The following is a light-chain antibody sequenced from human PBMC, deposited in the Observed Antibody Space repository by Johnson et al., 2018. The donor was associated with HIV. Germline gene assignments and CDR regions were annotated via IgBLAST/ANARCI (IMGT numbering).Light chain of an antibody. J-gene: IGLJ1*01. V-gene: IGLV1-51*02. CDR3: GTWDSSLRGV. Sequence: QAVLTQPPSVSAAPGQKVTISCSGSSYNIGNNLVSWYQQLPGSAPTLLIYENNKRPSGIPDRFSGSKSGTSATLGITGLQTGDEADYYCGTWDSSLRGVFGTGTKVTVL. CDR1: SYNIGNNL. CDR2: ENN.